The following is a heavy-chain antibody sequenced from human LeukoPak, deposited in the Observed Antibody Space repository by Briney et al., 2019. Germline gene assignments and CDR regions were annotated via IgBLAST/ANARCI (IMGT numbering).Heavy chain of an antibody. CDR3: VRSRGTGPGAHFDV. Sequence: GGSLRLSCAASGFRFSDEYMSCIRQAPGQGLEWISYISSSGSYTNYADSVRGRFTISRDNAKNSLFLQMNSLRGEDTAVYFCVRSRGTGPGAHFDVWGQGALVSVSS. CDR1: GFRFSDEY. J-gene: IGHJ4*02. D-gene: IGHD3/OR15-3a*01. CDR2: ISSSGSYT. V-gene: IGHV3-11*03.